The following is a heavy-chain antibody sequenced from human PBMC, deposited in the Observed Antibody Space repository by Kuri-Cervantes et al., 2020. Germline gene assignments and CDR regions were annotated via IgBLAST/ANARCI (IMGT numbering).Heavy chain of an antibody. CDR2: IYYSGST. CDR1: GGSISSGGYS. J-gene: IGHJ4*02. Sequence: SQTLSLTCAVSGGSISSGGYSWSWIRQPPGKGLEWIGYIYYSGSTYYNPSLKSRVTISVDTSKNQFSLKLSSVTAADTAVYYCARTHSTSSSPLDYWGQGTLVTVSS. CDR3: ARTHSTSSSPLDY. V-gene: IGHV4-30-4*08. D-gene: IGHD6-13*01.